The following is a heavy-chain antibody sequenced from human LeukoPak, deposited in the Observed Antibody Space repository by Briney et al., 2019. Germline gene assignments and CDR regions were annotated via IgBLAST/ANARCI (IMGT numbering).Heavy chain of an antibody. V-gene: IGHV1-3*01. Sequence: GASVKVSCKASGYTFTSYAMHWVRQAPGQRLEWMGWINAGNGNTKYSQKFQGRVTITRDTSASTAYMELSSLRSEDTAVYYCATHSSSSLFYYYGMDVWGQGTTVTVSS. CDR1: GYTFTSYA. D-gene: IGHD6-6*01. CDR2: INAGNGNT. J-gene: IGHJ6*02. CDR3: ATHSSSSLFYYYGMDV.